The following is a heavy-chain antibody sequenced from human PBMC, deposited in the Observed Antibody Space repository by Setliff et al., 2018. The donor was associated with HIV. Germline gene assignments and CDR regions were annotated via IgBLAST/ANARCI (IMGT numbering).Heavy chain of an antibody. D-gene: IGHD6-19*01. Sequence: SETLSLTCTVSGGSISREDYYWTWIRQPAGKHLEWIGRTSVSGSATYNPSLKSRVTIAIATSKGQFSLRLHSVPAADTAVYYCARVPVAGTARGVFDIWGQGTMVTVSS. CDR1: GGSISREDYY. CDR2: TSVSGSA. J-gene: IGHJ3*02. V-gene: IGHV4-61*02. CDR3: ARVPVAGTARGVFDI.